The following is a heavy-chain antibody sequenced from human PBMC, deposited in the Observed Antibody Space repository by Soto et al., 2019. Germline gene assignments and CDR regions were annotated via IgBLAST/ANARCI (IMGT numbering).Heavy chain of an antibody. CDR1: GGSFSGYY. CDR3: ARGLVVTASPSYYFDY. J-gene: IGHJ4*02. CDR2: INHSGST. V-gene: IGHV4-34*01. Sequence: SETLSLTCAVYGGSFSGYYWSWIRQPPGKGLEWIGEINHSGSTNYNPSLKSRVTISVDTSKIQFSRKLSYVTAADTAVYYCARGLVVTASPSYYFDYWGQGTLVTVSS. D-gene: IGHD2-21*02.